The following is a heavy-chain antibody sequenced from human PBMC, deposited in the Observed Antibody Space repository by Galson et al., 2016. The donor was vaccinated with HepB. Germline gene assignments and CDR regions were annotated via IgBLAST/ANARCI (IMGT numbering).Heavy chain of an antibody. CDR1: GCIRSGSV. V-gene: IGHV3-73*01. D-gene: IGHD3-16*01. CDR3: IYDAESRDY. J-gene: IGHJ4*02. Sequence: SLRLSCAGSGCIRSGSVIHGVRQASGNGLEWGARDSRKNNHYTTAYAPSVKGRFTMSSDDSKNMAFLQMTSLKTEDTAVYYCIYDAESRDYWGQGTAVPVSA. CDR2: DSRKNNHYTT.